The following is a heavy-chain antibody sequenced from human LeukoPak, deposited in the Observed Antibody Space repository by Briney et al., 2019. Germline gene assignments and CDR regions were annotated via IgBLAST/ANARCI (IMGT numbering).Heavy chain of an antibody. Sequence: PRGSLRLSCAASGFTFSSYTMSWVRQAPGKGLEWVSTITTSDGNTYYADSVKGRFTVSRDNSKNTLYLQMNSLRAEDTAVYYCAKDVERGYSYGRGAGFYYYYGMDVWGQGTTVTVSS. J-gene: IGHJ6*02. CDR3: AKDVERGYSYGRGAGFYYYYGMDV. V-gene: IGHV3-23*01. CDR2: ITTSDGNT. D-gene: IGHD5-18*01. CDR1: GFTFSSYT.